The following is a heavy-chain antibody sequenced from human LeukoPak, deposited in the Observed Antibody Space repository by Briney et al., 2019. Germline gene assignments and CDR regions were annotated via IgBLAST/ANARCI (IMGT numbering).Heavy chain of an antibody. V-gene: IGHV3-30-3*01. CDR2: ISYDGSNK. CDR1: AFTFSSYA. D-gene: IGHD6-6*01. CDR3: ASNIAARRNY. J-gene: IGHJ4*02. Sequence: GGSLRLSCAASAFTFSSYAMHWVRQAPGKGLEWVAVISYDGSNKYYADSVKGRFTISRDNSKNTLYLQMNSLRAEDTAVYYYASNIAARRNYWGQGTLVTVSS.